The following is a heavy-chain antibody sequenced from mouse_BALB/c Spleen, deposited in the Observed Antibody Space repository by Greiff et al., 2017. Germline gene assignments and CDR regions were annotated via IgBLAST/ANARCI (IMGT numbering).Heavy chain of an antibody. D-gene: IGHD1-2*01. V-gene: IGHV1-69*02. Sequence: QAQLQQPGAELVKPGASVKLSCKASGYTFTSYWMHWVKQRPGQGLEWIGEIDPSDSYTNYNQKFKGKATLTVDKSSSTAYMQLSSLTSEDSAVYYCARFTTAHYFDYWGQGTTLTVSS. CDR2: IDPSDSYT. CDR1: GYTFTSYW. J-gene: IGHJ2*01. CDR3: ARFTTAHYFDY.